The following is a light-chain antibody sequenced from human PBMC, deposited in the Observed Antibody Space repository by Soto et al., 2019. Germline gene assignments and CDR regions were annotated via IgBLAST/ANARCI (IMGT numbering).Light chain of an antibody. CDR1: QGISVW. CDR3: QQGNSFPWT. J-gene: IGKJ1*01. CDR2: ATS. Sequence: DTQMTQSPSSVSAAVGDTITITCRPSQGISVWLAWYQLKPGQAPKLLIYATSRVHGVPSRFAGSGSETEFTLTINHLQPEDSAIYYCQQGNSFPWTFGQGTKVEVK. V-gene: IGKV1-12*01.